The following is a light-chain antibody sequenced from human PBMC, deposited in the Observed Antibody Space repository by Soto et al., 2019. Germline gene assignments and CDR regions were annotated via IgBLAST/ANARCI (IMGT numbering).Light chain of an antibody. CDR3: QQSFYVPYT. CDR2: STS. V-gene: IGKV1-12*01. J-gene: IGKJ3*01. Sequence: IQMTQSPSSVSASVGDRVTITCRASQDIGTWLAWFQQKPGKAPQLLISSTSSLQSGVPSRFSGSGSGTDFTLTISSLQPDDFATYYCQQSFYVPYTFGPGTKVDIK. CDR1: QDIGTW.